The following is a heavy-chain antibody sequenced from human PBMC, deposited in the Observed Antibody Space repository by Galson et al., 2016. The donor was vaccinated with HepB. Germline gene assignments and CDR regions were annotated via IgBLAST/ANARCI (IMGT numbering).Heavy chain of an antibody. V-gene: IGHV4-39*01. D-gene: IGHD1-7*01. CDR3: ARQNYIHWFDT. Sequence: ETLSLTCAVSDASINSGSYFWGWIRQPPGKGLEWIGSTHRTGTSYSQPTLQSRVTVSLDTPKNQFSLRLSSVTAADTAVYYCARQNYIHWFDTWGQGALVTVSS. CDR1: DASINSGSYF. J-gene: IGHJ5*02. CDR2: THRTGTS.